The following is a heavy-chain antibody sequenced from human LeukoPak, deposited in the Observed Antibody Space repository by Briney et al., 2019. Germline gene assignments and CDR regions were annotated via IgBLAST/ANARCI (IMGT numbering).Heavy chain of an antibody. CDR3: AKDRVVRGVSQFDY. CDR2: ISSSSSTI. J-gene: IGHJ4*02. CDR1: GFTFSSYS. V-gene: IGHV3-48*04. D-gene: IGHD3-10*01. Sequence: GGSLRLSCAASGFTFSSYSMNWVRQAPGKGLEWVSYISSSSSTIYYADSVKGRFTISRDNAKNSLYLQMNSLRAEDTAVYYCAKDRVVRGVSQFDYWGQGTLVTVSS.